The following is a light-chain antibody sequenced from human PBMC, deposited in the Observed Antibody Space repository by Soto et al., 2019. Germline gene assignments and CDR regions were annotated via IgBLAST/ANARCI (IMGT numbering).Light chain of an antibody. Sequence: DLQMTESPSSLSASGGGRVTITCRVRQSISGWLAWYQRRPGKAPKLLIYDASILESGVSGRFSGSGSGTDFTRTISSLEPEDFAVYSCQERNIWHRVTAGQGTRLEIK. CDR3: QERNIWHRVT. V-gene: IGKV1-5*01. CDR1: QSISGW. J-gene: IGKJ5*01. CDR2: DAS.